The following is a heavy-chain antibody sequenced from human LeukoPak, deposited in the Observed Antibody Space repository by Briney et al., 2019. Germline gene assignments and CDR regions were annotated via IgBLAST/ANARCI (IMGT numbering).Heavy chain of an antibody. CDR2: IKQDGSEK. D-gene: IGHD3-10*01. J-gene: IGHJ6*03. CDR3: ARTRGVVAVLGGGPYYMDV. CDR1: EFTFSTYW. Sequence: GGSLRLSCVASEFTFSTYWMSWVRQAPGKGLEWVANIKQDGSEKYYVDSVKGRFTISRDNAKNSLYLQMNSLRAEDTAVYYCARTRGVVAVLGGGPYYMDVWGKGTTVTVSS. V-gene: IGHV3-7*01.